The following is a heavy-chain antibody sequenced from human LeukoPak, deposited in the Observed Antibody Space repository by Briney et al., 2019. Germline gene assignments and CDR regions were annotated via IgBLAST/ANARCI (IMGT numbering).Heavy chain of an antibody. Sequence: SETLSLTCAVYGGSFSGYYWSWIRQPPGKGLEWIGEINHSGSTNYNPSLKSRVTISVDTSKNQFSLKLSSVTAADTAVYYCARGVGGQWLVRVYFDYWGQRTLVTVSS. CDR3: ARGVGGQWLVRVYFDY. D-gene: IGHD6-19*01. V-gene: IGHV4-34*01. J-gene: IGHJ4*02. CDR2: INHSGST. CDR1: GGSFSGYY.